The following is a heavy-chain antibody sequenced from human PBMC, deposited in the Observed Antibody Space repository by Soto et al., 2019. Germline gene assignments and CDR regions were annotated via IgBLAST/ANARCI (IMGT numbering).Heavy chain of an antibody. V-gene: IGHV4-34*01. J-gene: IGHJ6*02. D-gene: IGHD6-19*01. CDR3: ARDQWLGYYYGMDV. CDR2: INHSGST. Sequence: PSETLSLTWAVYGGSFTSYYGSGFRQPPGKGLEWIGEINHSGSTNYNPSLKSRVTISVDTSKNQFSLKLSSVTAADTAVYYCARDQWLGYYYGMDVWGQGTTIT. CDR1: GGSFTSYY.